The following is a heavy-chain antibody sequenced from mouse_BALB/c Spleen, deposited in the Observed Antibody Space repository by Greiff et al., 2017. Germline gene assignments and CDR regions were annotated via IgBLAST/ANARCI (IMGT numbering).Heavy chain of an antibody. CDR1: GFNIKDYY. D-gene: IGHD1-1*01. CDR2: IDPENGNT. V-gene: IGHV14-1*02. CDR3: ARVGAITTVPDAMDY. J-gene: IGHJ4*01. Sequence: VQLQQSGAELVRPGALVKLSCKASGFNIKDYYMHWVKQRPEQGLEWIGWIDPENGNTIYDPKFQGKASITADTSSNTAYLQLSSLTSEDTAVYYCARVGAITTVPDAMDYWGQGTSVTVSS.